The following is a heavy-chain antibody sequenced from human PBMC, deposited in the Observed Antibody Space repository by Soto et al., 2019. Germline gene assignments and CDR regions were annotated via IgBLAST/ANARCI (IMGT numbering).Heavy chain of an antibody. CDR3: ARSIAVAGLDY. CDR2: ISNDGNKK. CDR1: GFTFTTYA. V-gene: IGHV3-30-3*01. J-gene: IGHJ4*02. D-gene: IGHD6-19*01. Sequence: GSLRLSCAASGFTFTTYAIHWVRQAPGKGLEWVAVISNDGNKKVYADSVKGRFNVSRDNSKNTVYLQMNSLRGDDTAVYYCARSIAVAGLDYWGQGTLVTVSS.